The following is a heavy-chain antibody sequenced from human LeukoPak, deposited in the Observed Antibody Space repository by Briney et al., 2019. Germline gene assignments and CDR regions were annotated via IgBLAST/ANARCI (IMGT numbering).Heavy chain of an antibody. J-gene: IGHJ4*02. CDR1: GYTFTSYG. D-gene: IGHD3-16*02. CDR3: ARVIMITVGGVIPFSYDSSGYPYFDY. V-gene: IGHV1-18*01. CDR2: ISAYNGNT. Sequence: GASVKVSCKASGYTFTSYGISWVRQAPGQGLEWMGWISAYNGNTNYAQKLQGRVTMTTDTSTSTAYMELRSLRSDDTAVYYCARVIMITVGGVIPFSYDSSGYPYFDYWGQGTLVTVSS.